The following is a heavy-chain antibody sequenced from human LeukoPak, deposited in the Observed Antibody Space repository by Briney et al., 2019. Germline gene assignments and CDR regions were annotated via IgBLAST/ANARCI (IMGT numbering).Heavy chain of an antibody. J-gene: IGHJ4*02. V-gene: IGHV4-34*01. Sequence: PSETLSLTCAVYGRSFSGYYWSWIRQPPGKGLEWIGEINHSGSTNYNPSLKSRVTISVDTSKNQFSLKLSSVTAADTAVYYCARVYGDPRGEDYWGQGTLVTVSS. CDR1: GRSFSGYY. CDR3: ARVYGDPRGEDY. CDR2: INHSGST. D-gene: IGHD4-17*01.